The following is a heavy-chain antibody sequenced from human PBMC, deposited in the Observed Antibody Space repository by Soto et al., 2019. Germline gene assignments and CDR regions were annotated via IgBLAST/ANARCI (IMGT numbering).Heavy chain of an antibody. D-gene: IGHD2-2*01. CDR1: GFTFSNYA. J-gene: IGHJ6*02. CDR2: IGESGTPT. V-gene: IGHV3-23*01. CDR3: ARYIPGVRYYGMDV. Sequence: GGPLRLSCAASGFTFSNYAMKWVRQAQGKGLEWVSLIGESGTPTYYADSVKGRFTISRDNSGNTLFLEMYSLRAEDTAVYYCARYIPGVRYYGMDVWGQGTTVTVSS.